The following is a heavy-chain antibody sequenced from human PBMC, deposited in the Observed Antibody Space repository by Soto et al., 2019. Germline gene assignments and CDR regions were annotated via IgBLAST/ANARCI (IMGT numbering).Heavy chain of an antibody. Sequence: QVHLVQSGAEVKKPGASVKVSCKRSGYAFTTYGITWVRQAPGQGLEWKGWISAHNGNTNYAQKLQGRVTVTRDTTTSTAYMELRSLRSDDTAVYYCARGRYGDYWGQGALVTVSS. J-gene: IGHJ4*02. CDR1: GYAFTTYG. V-gene: IGHV1-18*01. CDR3: ARGRYGDY. D-gene: IGHD1-1*01. CDR2: ISAHNGNT.